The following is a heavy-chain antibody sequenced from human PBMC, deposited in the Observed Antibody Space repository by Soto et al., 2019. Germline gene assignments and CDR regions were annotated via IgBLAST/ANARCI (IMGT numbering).Heavy chain of an antibody. CDR2: ISAYNGNT. V-gene: IGHV1-18*01. CDR1: GYTFTSYG. J-gene: IGHJ6*02. Sequence: QVQLVQSGAEVKKPGASVKVSCKASGYTFTSYGISWVRQAPGQGLEWMGWISAYNGNTNYAQKLQGRVTMTTDTSTSTAYMERRSLRSDDTAVYYCARDYGYMTTANYYGMDVWGQGTTVTVSS. D-gene: IGHD4-17*01. CDR3: ARDYGYMTTANYYGMDV.